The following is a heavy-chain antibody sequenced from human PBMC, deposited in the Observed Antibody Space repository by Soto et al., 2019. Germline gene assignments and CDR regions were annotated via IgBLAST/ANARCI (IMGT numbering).Heavy chain of an antibody. D-gene: IGHD2-2*01. CDR2: IYYSGST. Sequence: QLQLQESGPGLVKPSETLSLTCTVSGGSISSSSYYWGWIRQPPGKGLEWIGSIYYSGSTYYNPSLKSRVTISVDTSKNQFSLKLSSVTAADTAVYYCARMGQLIYFDYWGQGTLVTVSS. V-gene: IGHV4-39*01. J-gene: IGHJ4*02. CDR1: GGSISSSSYY. CDR3: ARMGQLIYFDY.